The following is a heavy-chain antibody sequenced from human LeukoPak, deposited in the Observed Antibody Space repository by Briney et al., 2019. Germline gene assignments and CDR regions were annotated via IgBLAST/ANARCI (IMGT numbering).Heavy chain of an antibody. CDR1: GYTFTSYG. D-gene: IGHD3-22*01. J-gene: IGHJ4*02. CDR2: INPNSGGT. CDR3: ARGTTYYYDSSGYSLGY. V-gene: IGHV1-2*02. Sequence: ASVKVSCKASGYTFTSYGISWVRQAPGQGLEWMGWINPNSGGTNYAQKFQGRVTMTRDTSISTAYMELSRLRSDDMAVYYCARGTTYYYDSSGYSLGYWGQGTLVTVSS.